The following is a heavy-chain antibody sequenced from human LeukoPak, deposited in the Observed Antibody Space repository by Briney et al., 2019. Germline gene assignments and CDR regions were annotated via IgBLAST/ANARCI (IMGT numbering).Heavy chain of an antibody. V-gene: IGHV3-74*01. D-gene: IGHD6-19*01. J-gene: IGHJ4*02. Sequence: PGGSLRLSCAASGFTFSSYWMHWVRHAPGKGLVWVSRINSDGSSTSYADSVKGRFTISRDNAKNTLYLQMNSLRAEDTAVYYCARGGSGWYYFDYWGQGTLVTVSS. CDR1: GFTFSSYW. CDR3: ARGGSGWYYFDY. CDR2: INSDGSST.